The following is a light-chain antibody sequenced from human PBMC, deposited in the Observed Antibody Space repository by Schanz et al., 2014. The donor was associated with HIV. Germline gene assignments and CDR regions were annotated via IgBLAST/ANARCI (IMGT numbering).Light chain of an antibody. CDR1: QTVSKN. CDR2: GAS. V-gene: IGKV3-20*01. CDR3: QQFGISPPWT. J-gene: IGKJ1*01. Sequence: EIVMTQSPGTLSVSPGERATLSCRASQTVSKNLAWYQQKPGQAPRLLIYGASNRATGVPDRFSGSGSGTDFILTISRLEPEDFAVYYCQQFGISPPWTFGQGTKVEI.